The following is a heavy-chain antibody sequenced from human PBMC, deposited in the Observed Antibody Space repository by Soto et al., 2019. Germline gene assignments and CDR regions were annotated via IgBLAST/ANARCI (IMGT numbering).Heavy chain of an antibody. CDR2: IYYSGST. D-gene: IGHD3-10*01. CDR1: GGSISSYY. Sequence: SETLSLTCTVSGGSISSYYWSWIRQPPGKGLEWIGYIYYSGSTNYNPSLKSRVTISVDTSKNQFSLKLSSVTAADTAVYYCARGMVRGVPYYFDYWGQGTLVTVSS. V-gene: IGHV4-59*08. CDR3: ARGMVRGVPYYFDY. J-gene: IGHJ4*02.